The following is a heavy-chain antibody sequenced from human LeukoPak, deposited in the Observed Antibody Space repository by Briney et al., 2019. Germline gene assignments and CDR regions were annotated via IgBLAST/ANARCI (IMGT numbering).Heavy chain of an antibody. Sequence: PSETLSLTCTVSGGSISSSSYYWGWIRQPPGKGLEWIGSIYYSGSTYYNPSLKSRVTISVDTSKNQFSLKLSSVTAADTAVYYCARPALTDSSSSFDYRGQGTLVTVSS. CDR1: GGSISSSSYY. CDR3: ARPALTDSSSSFDY. V-gene: IGHV4-39*01. D-gene: IGHD6-6*01. J-gene: IGHJ4*02. CDR2: IYYSGST.